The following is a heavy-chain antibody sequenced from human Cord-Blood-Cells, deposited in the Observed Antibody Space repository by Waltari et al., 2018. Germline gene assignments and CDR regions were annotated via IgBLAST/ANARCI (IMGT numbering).Heavy chain of an antibody. Sequence: QVQLVQSGSELKKPGAAVKVSCKDSGYTFTSYAMNWVRQAPGQGLEWMGWINTNTGNPTYAQGFTGRFVFSLDTCVSTAYLQICSLKAEDTAVYYCARGYSGSYWFDPWGQGTLVTVSS. J-gene: IGHJ5*02. CDR3: ARGYSGSYWFDP. V-gene: IGHV7-4-1*01. D-gene: IGHD1-26*01. CDR1: GYTFTSYA. CDR2: INTNTGNP.